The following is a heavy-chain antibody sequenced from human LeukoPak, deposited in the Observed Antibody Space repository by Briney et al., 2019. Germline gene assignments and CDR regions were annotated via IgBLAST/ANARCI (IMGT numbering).Heavy chain of an antibody. Sequence: GGSLRLSCAASGFTFSSYSMNWVRQAPGKGLEWVSSISSSSSYIYYADSVKGRFTISRDNAKNSLYLQMNSLRAEDTAVYYCAREGSGSGYFDYWGQGTLVTVSS. CDR3: AREGSGSGYFDY. J-gene: IGHJ4*02. V-gene: IGHV3-21*01. CDR2: ISSSSSYI. D-gene: IGHD6-19*01. CDR1: GFTFSSYS.